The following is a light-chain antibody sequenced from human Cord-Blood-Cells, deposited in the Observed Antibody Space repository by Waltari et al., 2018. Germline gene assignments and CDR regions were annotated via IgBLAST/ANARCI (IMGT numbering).Light chain of an antibody. CDR2: WAS. CDR3: QQYYSTPLT. Sequence: DIVMTQSPDSLAVSLGERATIYCKSSQSVLYSSNNKNYLAWYQQKPGQPPKLLIYWASTRESGVPDLFSGSGSGTDFTLTISSLQAEDVAVYYCQQYYSTPLTFGGGTKVESK. J-gene: IGKJ4*01. CDR1: QSVLYSSNNKNY. V-gene: IGKV4-1*01.